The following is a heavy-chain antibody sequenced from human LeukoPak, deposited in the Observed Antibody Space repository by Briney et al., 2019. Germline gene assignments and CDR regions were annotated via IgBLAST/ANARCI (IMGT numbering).Heavy chain of an antibody. J-gene: IGHJ4*02. V-gene: IGHV1-69*13. CDR3: ARVGELLFQGGFDY. Sequence: SVKVSCKASGYTFTSYAMHWVRQAPGQGLEWMGGIIPIFGTANYAQKFQGRVTITADESTSTAYMELSSLRSEDTAVYYCARVGELLFQGGFDYWGQGTLVTVSS. CDR2: IIPIFGTA. D-gene: IGHD1-26*01. CDR1: GYTFTSYA.